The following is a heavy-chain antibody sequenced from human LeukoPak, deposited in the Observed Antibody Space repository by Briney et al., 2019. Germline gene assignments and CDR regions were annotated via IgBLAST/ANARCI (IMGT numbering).Heavy chain of an antibody. D-gene: IGHD6-13*01. J-gene: IGHJ4*02. CDR1: GFTFSSYA. Sequence: GGSLRLSCAASGFTFSSYARSWVRQAPGKGLEWVSAISGSGVGTYYADSVKGRFTISRDNSKNTLYLQMNSLRAEDTAVYYCAKDTGRGAAATDYCGQGTLVTVSS. V-gene: IGHV3-23*01. CDR3: AKDTGRGAAATDY. CDR2: ISGSGVGT.